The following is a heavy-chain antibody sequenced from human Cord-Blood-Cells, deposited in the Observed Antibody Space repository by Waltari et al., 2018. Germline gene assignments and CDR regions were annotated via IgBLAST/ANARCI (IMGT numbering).Heavy chain of an antibody. CDR3: ATATVVTEDY. J-gene: IGHJ4*02. V-gene: IGHV1-69*09. CDR2: IIPILGIA. CDR1: GGTFSSYA. Sequence: QVQLVQSGAEVKKPGSSVKLSCKASGGTFSSYALRWVRQAPGQGLEWMGRIIPILGIANYAQKFQGRVTITADKSTSTAYMELSSLRSEDTAVYYCATATVVTEDYWGQGTLVTVSS. D-gene: IGHD4-17*01.